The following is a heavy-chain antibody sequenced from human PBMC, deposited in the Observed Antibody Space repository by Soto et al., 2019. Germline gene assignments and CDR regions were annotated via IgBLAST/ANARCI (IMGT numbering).Heavy chain of an antibody. D-gene: IGHD6-13*01. CDR1: VYSFTSYW. V-gene: IGHV5-10-1*04. CDR3: ARTAAAGKYYYGMDV. Sequence: GESLKISCKGSVYSFTSYWISWVRQMPGKGLEWMGRIDPSDSDTRYGPSFQGQVTISADKSISTAYLQWSSLKASDTAMYYCARTAAAGKYYYGMDVWGQGTTVTVSS. CDR2: IDPSDSDT. J-gene: IGHJ6*02.